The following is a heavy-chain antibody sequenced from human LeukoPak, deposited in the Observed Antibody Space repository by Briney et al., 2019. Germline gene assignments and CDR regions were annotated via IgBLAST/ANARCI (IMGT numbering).Heavy chain of an antibody. Sequence: GGSLRLSCAASGFTFSSYAMSWVRQAPWKGLEWVSAISGSGGSTYYADSVKGRFTVSRDNSKNTLYLQMNSLRAEDTAVYYCARSGPHGSGSQKRYFQHWGQGTLVTVSS. J-gene: IGHJ1*01. V-gene: IGHV3-23*01. CDR3: ARSGPHGSGSQKRYFQH. CDR2: ISGSGGST. CDR1: GFTFSSYA. D-gene: IGHD3-10*01.